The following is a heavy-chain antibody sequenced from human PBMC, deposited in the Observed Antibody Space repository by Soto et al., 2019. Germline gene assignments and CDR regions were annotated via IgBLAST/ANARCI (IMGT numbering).Heavy chain of an antibody. J-gene: IGHJ5*02. CDR2: IYYSGST. Sequence: QVQLQESGPGLVKPSETLSLTCTVSGGSISSYYWSWIRQPPGKGLEWIGYIYYSGSTNYNPSLKSRVTISVDTSKNQFSLKLSSETAADTAVYYCARERNWFDPWGQGTLVTVSS. V-gene: IGHV4-59*01. CDR1: GGSISSYY. CDR3: ARERNWFDP.